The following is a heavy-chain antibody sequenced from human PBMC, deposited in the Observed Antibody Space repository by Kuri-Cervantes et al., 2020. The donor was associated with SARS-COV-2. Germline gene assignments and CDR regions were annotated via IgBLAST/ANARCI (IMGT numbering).Heavy chain of an antibody. CDR2: IYYSGST. Sequence: SETLSLTCTVSGGSISSYYWSWIRQPPGKGLEWIGYIYYSGSTNYNPSLKSRVTISVDTSKTQFSLKLSSVTAADTAVYYCARDVAARSYYYGMDVWGQGTTVTVSS. CDR1: GGSISSYY. J-gene: IGHJ6*02. D-gene: IGHD6-6*01. V-gene: IGHV4-59*01. CDR3: ARDVAARSYYYGMDV.